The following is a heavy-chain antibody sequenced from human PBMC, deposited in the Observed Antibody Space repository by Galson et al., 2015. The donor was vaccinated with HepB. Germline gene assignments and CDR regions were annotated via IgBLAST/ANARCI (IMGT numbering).Heavy chain of an antibody. CDR1: GFTFSNAW. CDR2: IKSKTDGGTT. J-gene: IGHJ3*02. D-gene: IGHD1-14*01. V-gene: IGHV3-15*01. CDR3: TAHAWGATGGAFDI. Sequence: SLRLSCAASGFTFSNAWMSWVRQAPGKGLEWVGRIKSKTDGGTTDYAAPVKGRFTISRDDSKNTLYLQMNSLKTEDTAVYYCTAHAWGATGGAFDIWGQGTMVTVSS.